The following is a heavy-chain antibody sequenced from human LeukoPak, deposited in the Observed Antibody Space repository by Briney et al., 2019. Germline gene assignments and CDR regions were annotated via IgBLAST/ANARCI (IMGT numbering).Heavy chain of an antibody. J-gene: IGHJ4*02. Sequence: SETLSLTCTVSGGSISSYYWSWIRQPPGKGLEWIGYIYYSGSTNYNPSLKSRVTISVDTSKNQFSRKLSCVTAADTAVYYCARYDFNKFFDYWGQGTVVTVSA. CDR3: ARYDFNKFFDY. D-gene: IGHD3-3*01. CDR1: GGSISSYY. V-gene: IGHV4-59*01. CDR2: IYYSGST.